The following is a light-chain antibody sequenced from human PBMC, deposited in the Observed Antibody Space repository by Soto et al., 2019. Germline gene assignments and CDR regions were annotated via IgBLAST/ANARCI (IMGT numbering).Light chain of an antibody. CDR2: EGS. J-gene: IGLJ2*01. V-gene: IGLV2-23*01. Sequence: QSVLTQPASVSGSPGQSITISCTGTSSDVGSYNLVSWYQQHPGKTPKLMIYEGSKRHSGVSNRFSGSKSGNTASLTISGLQAEDEADYYCCSYAGSSSRVVFGGGTQLTVL. CDR1: SSDVGSYNL. CDR3: CSYAGSSSRVV.